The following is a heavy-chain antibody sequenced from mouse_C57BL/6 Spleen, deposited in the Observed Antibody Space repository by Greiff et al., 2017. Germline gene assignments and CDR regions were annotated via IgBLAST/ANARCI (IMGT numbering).Heavy chain of an antibody. CDR1: GFTFSDYG. CDR2: ISSGSSTI. V-gene: IGHV5-17*01. Sequence: EVQLVESGGGLVKPGGSLKLSCAASGFTFSDYGMHWVRQAPEKGLEWVAYISSGSSTIYYADTVKGAFTISRDNAKNTLFLQMTSLRSEDTAMYYCARMITTGAMDYWGQGTSVTVSS. CDR3: ARMITTGAMDY. D-gene: IGHD2-4*01. J-gene: IGHJ4*01.